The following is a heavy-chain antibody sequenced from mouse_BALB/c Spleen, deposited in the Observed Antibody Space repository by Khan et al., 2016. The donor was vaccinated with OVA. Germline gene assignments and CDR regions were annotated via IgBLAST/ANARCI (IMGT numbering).Heavy chain of an antibody. Sequence: VQLQESGAELVKPGASVKLSCKTSGYTFTNYWIQWVKQRPGQGLGWIGQIFPGTGTTYSNENFKAKATLTVDTYSSTAYMHLSSLTSEESAVYFWARVYFSNDEFAYWGQGALVPVSA. CDR3: ARVYFSNDEFAY. J-gene: IGHJ3*01. V-gene: IGHV1S132*01. CDR2: IFPGTGTT. CDR1: GYTFTNYW. D-gene: IGHD2-5*01.